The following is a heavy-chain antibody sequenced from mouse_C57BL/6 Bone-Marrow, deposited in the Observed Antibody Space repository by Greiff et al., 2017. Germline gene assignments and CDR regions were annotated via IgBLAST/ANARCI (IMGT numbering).Heavy chain of an antibody. V-gene: IGHV1-66*01. D-gene: IGHD2-14*01. Sequence: VQLQQSGPELVQPGASVKISCKASGYSFTSYYIHWVKQRPGQGLEWIGWIYPGSGNTKSNEKFKGKAPLTAATSSSTAYIQLSSLTSEESAVYYCARCAEYDELLAMDYWGQGTSVTVSS. CDR3: ARCAEYDELLAMDY. CDR2: IYPGSGNT. J-gene: IGHJ4*01. CDR1: GYSFTSYY.